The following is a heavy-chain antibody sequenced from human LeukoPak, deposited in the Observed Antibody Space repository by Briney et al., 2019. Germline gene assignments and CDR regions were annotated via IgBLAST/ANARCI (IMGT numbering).Heavy chain of an antibody. Sequence: ASVKVSCKASGYTFTSYYMHWVRQAPGQGLEWMGIINPSGGSTSYAQKFQGRVTMTRDMSTSTVYMELSSLRSEDTAVYYCARDPRGYYDSSGYYGDYFDYWGQGTLVTVSS. V-gene: IGHV1-46*01. CDR1: GYTFTSYY. CDR3: ARDPRGYYDSSGYYGDYFDY. D-gene: IGHD3-22*01. J-gene: IGHJ4*02. CDR2: INPSGGST.